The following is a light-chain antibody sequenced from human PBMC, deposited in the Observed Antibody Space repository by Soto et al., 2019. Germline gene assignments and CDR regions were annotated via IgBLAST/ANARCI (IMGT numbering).Light chain of an antibody. J-gene: IGKJ1*01. CDR3: QQSYSSPTWK. CDR1: QTVSSY. CDR2: ATS. V-gene: IGKV1-39*01. Sequence: DIQITHSPSSLSASVVDRVNITFLASQTVSSYLNWYQQKPGTVPKLLIYATSNLQSGVPSRFSGRGSGTDFTLTISSLHPEDFATYYCQQSYSSPTWKFGQGTKVDIK.